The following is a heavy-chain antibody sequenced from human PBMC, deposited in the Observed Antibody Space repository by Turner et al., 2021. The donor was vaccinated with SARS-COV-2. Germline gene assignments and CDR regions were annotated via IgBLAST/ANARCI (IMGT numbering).Heavy chain of an antibody. CDR1: GGPISSKS. Sequence: QVQLQESGPGLVKPSETLSLTCTLSGGPISSKSWSWIRQSPGRGLEWIGYFYKIGSIDYNPTLRSRVTIAVDTSKNQLSLNLISVTAADTAVYYCARHQGSASGYDHGMNVWGQGTAVIVSS. V-gene: IGHV4-59*08. D-gene: IGHD1-26*01. J-gene: IGHJ6*02. CDR3: ARHQGSASGYDHGMNV. CDR2: FYKIGSI.